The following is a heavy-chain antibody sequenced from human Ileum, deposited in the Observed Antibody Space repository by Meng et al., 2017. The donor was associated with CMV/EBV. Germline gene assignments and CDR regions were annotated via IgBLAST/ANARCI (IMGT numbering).Heavy chain of an antibody. CDR1: ADAITTGNSY. CDR3: ARGRVAQDY. V-gene: IGHV4-30-4*01. CDR2: IYNSGKT. J-gene: IGHJ4*02. Sequence: QRQMQESGPGLVKPSETLSLICSVSADAITTGNSYWSWIRQAPGKDMEWIGYIYNSGKTDCNPSLKSRVTISIDTSKNQFSLKLTSVTAADTAVYYCARGRVAQDYWGQGTLVTVSS.